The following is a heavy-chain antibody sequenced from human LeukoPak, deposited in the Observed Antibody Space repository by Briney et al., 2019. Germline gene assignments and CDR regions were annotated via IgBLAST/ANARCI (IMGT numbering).Heavy chain of an antibody. Sequence: SETLSLTCTGSGGSISSYYWSWIRQPPGKGLEWVGYIYYSGSTNYNPSLKSRVTISVDTSKNQFSLKLSSVTAADTAVYYCARGIGWELLLDYWGQGTLVTVSS. J-gene: IGHJ4*02. D-gene: IGHD1-26*01. V-gene: IGHV4-59*01. CDR3: ARGIGWELLLDY. CDR1: GGSISSYY. CDR2: IYYSGST.